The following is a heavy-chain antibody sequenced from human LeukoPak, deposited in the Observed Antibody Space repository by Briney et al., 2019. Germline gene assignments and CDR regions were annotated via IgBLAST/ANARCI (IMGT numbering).Heavy chain of an antibody. J-gene: IGHJ4*02. CDR2: IYYSGST. V-gene: IGHV4-39*01. CDR3: ARLWNDLDWLFDY. D-gene: IGHD3-9*01. Sequence: SETLSLTCTVSGGSISSSSYYWGWIRQPPGKGLEWIGSIYYSGSTYYNPSLKSRVTISVDTSKNQFSLKLSSVTAADTAVYYCARLWNDLDWLFDYWGQGTLVTVSS. CDR1: GGSISSSSYY.